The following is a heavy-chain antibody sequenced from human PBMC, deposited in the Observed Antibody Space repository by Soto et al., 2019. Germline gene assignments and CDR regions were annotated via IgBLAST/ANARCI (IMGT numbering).Heavy chain of an antibody. V-gene: IGHV3-30-3*01. D-gene: IGHD3-3*01. CDR2: ISYDGSNK. CDR1: GFTFSSYA. J-gene: IGHJ6*02. CDR3: ASNRLRFLEWLLSGMDV. Sequence: LRLSCAASGFTFSSYAMHWVRQAPGKGLEWVAVISYDGSNKYYADSVKGRFTISRDNSKNTLYLQMNSLRAEDTAVYYCASNRLRFLEWLLSGMDVWGQGTTVTVSS.